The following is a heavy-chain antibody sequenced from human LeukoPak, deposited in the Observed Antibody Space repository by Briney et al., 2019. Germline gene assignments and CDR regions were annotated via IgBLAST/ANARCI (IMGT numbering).Heavy chain of an antibody. CDR2: IIPIFGTA. D-gene: IGHD3-3*01. J-gene: IGHJ3*02. CDR3: ARANLWSGHYSGAFDI. V-gene: IGHV1-69*05. Sequence: ASVKVSCKASGGTFSSYAISWVRQAPGQGLEWMGGIIPIFGTANYAQKFQGRVTITTDESTSTAYVELSSLRSEDTAVYYCARANLWSGHYSGAFDIWGQGTMVTVSS. CDR1: GGTFSSYA.